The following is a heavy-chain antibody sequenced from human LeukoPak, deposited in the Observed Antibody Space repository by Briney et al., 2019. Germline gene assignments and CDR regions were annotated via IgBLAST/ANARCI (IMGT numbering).Heavy chain of an antibody. D-gene: IGHD2-2*01. V-gene: IGHV1-18*01. J-gene: IGHJ3*02. CDR2: VSAYNGNT. CDR3: ARDRLLYCSSTSCSLDAFDI. Sequence: GASVKVSCKASGYTFISYGISWVRQAPGQGLEWMGWVSAYNGNTNYAQKLQGRVTMTTDTSTSTAYMELRSLRSDDTAVYYCARDRLLYCSSTSCSLDAFDIWGQGTMVTVSS. CDR1: GYTFISYG.